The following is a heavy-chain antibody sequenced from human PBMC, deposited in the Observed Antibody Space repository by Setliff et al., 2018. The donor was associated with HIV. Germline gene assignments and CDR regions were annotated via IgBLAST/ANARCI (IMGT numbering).Heavy chain of an antibody. CDR3: AKDSRRGDAYNVGVFDF. J-gene: IGHJ3*01. Sequence: PGGSLRLSCAASGFTFSSYSMNWVRQAPGKGLEWVSTISGSGGTKYYADSVKGRFTISRDNSKNTLYLRMDSLRAEDTAIYYCAKDSRRGDAYNVGVFDFWGQGTMVTVSS. CDR1: GFTFSSYS. D-gene: IGHD3-10*01. V-gene: IGHV3-23*01. CDR2: ISGSGGTK.